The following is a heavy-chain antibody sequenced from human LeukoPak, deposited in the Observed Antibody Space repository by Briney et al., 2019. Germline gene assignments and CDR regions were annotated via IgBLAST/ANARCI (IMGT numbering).Heavy chain of an antibody. D-gene: IGHD4-17*01. Sequence: PSETLSLTCAVYGGSFSDYYWSWIRQPPGKGLEWIGEINHSGSTNYNSSLKSRVTISVDTSKNQFSLKLSSVTAADTAVHYCARFGRKMTAVKRGPNWFDPWGQGTLVTVSS. CDR3: ARFGRKMTAVKRGPNWFDP. J-gene: IGHJ5*02. CDR1: GGSFSDYY. CDR2: INHSGST. V-gene: IGHV4-34*01.